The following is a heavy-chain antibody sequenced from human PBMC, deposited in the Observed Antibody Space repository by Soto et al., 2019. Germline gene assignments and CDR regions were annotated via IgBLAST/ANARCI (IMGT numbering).Heavy chain of an antibody. CDR1: GFTFSSYG. Sequence: QVQLVESGGGVVQPGRSLRLSCAASGFTFSSYGMHWVRQAPGKGLEWVAVIWYDGSNKYYADSVKGRFTISRDNSKNTLYLQMNSLRAEDTAVYYCASQEAAADIPTGMDVWGQGTTDTVSS. D-gene: IGHD6-13*01. J-gene: IGHJ6*02. V-gene: IGHV3-33*01. CDR2: IWYDGSNK. CDR3: ASQEAAADIPTGMDV.